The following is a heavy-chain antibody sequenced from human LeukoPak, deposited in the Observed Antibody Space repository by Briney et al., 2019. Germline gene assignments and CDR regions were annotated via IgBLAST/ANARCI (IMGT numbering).Heavy chain of an antibody. D-gene: IGHD3-22*01. CDR1: GFTFSSYE. CDR3: ARDYYDSSGYHDAFDI. J-gene: IGHJ3*02. Sequence: TGGSLRLSCAASGFTFSSYEMNWVRQAPGKGLEWVSYISSSGSTIYYADSVKGRFTISRDNAKNSLYLQMNSLRAEDTAVYYCARDYYDSSGYHDAFDIWGQGTMVTVSS. V-gene: IGHV3-48*03. CDR2: ISSSGSTI.